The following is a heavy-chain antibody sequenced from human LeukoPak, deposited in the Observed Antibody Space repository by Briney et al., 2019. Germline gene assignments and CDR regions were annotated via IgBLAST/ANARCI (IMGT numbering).Heavy chain of an antibody. J-gene: IGHJ4*02. CDR1: GFSFTDYP. Sequence: PGGSLRLSCATSGFSFTDYPMNWVRQAPGKGLEWISNICTTAEGAKYAYYADSVKGRVTISRDDGKNTLYLHMNSLRDDDTAVYYCATGQRYAFDYWGQGILVTVSS. V-gene: IGHV3-48*02. CDR2: ICTTAEGAKYA. D-gene: IGHD3-9*01. CDR3: ATGQRYAFDY.